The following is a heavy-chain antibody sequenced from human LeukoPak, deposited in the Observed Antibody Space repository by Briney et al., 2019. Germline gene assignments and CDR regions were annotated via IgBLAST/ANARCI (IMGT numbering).Heavy chain of an antibody. CDR1: GDSISSYY. CDR2: IYYSGST. D-gene: IGHD3-22*01. V-gene: IGHV4-59*01. Sequence: PSETLSLTCTVSGDSISSYYWSWLRQPPGKGLEWIGYIYYSGSTKYNPSLKRRVAISVDTSKNQLSLRGNSVTAADTAVYYFARARGFYDSSGYYTNTYNWFDPWGQGTLVTVSS. J-gene: IGHJ5*02. CDR3: ARARGFYDSSGYYTNTYNWFDP.